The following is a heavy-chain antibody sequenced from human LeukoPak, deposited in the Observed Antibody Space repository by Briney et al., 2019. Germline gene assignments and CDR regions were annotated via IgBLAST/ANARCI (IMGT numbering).Heavy chain of an antibody. D-gene: IGHD2/OR15-2a*01. CDR2: IKQDGNEK. CDR1: GFTFTTYW. V-gene: IGHV3-7*01. Sequence: PGGSLRLSCAASGFTFTTYWMSWVRQAPGKGLEWVANIKQDGNEKYYVDSVKGRFTISRDNAKNSLYLQMNSLRVEDTAVYYCARDWFHAIDYWGQGTLVTVSS. J-gene: IGHJ4*02. CDR3: ARDWFHAIDY.